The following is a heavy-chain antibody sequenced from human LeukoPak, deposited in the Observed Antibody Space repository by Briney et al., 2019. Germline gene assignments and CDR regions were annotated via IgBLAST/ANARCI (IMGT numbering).Heavy chain of an antibody. D-gene: IGHD2/OR15-2a*01. CDR3: ARSTTPNENEYFEH. CDR2: INPNSGGK. J-gene: IGHJ1*01. CDR1: GYTFTGYY. Sequence: ASVKVSCKASGYTFTGYYIHWVRQAPGQGLAWMGWINPNSGGKNYIQKFQGRVTMTRRTSISTAYIELSRLRSDDTAVYYCARSTTPNENEYFEHWGQGTLVTVSS. V-gene: IGHV1-2*02.